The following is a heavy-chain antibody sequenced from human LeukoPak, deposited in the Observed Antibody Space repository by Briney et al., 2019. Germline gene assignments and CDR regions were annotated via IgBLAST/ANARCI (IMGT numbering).Heavy chain of an antibody. CDR2: IKEDGSEK. CDR1: GFSFSGYW. J-gene: IGHJ4*02. CDR3: ARRGSTDY. D-gene: IGHD2/OR15-2a*01. V-gene: IGHV3-7*03. Sequence: PGGSLRLSCAASGFSFSGYWMTWVRQAPGKGLEWVANIKEDGSEKYYADFVKGRFTISRDNAMNSLDLQMNSLRAEDTAVYYCARRGSTDYWGQGTLVTVSS.